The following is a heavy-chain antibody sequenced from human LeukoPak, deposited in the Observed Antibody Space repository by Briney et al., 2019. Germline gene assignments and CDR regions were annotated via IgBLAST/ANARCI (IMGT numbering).Heavy chain of an antibody. Sequence: GGSLRLSCAASGFTFSSYGMSWVRQAPGKGLEWVSAISGSGGSTYYADSVKGRFTISRDNSKNTLYLQMNSLRAEDTAVYYCARRSGIAVAGAFDYWGQGTLVTVSS. CDR2: ISGSGGST. CDR3: ARRSGIAVAGAFDY. D-gene: IGHD6-19*01. J-gene: IGHJ4*02. V-gene: IGHV3-23*01. CDR1: GFTFSSYG.